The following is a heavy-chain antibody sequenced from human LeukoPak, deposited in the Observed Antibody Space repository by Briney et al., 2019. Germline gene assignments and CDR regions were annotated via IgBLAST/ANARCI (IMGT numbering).Heavy chain of an antibody. CDR2: ISGSGGST. D-gene: IGHD1-26*01. CDR3: AKDRARIVGATPGDY. Sequence: GGSLRLSCAASGFTVSSNEMSWVRQAPGKGLEWVSAISGSGGSTYYADSVKGRFTISRDNSKNTLYLQMNSLRAEDTAVYYCAKDRARIVGATPGDYWGQGTLVTVSS. J-gene: IGHJ4*02. CDR1: GFTVSSNE. V-gene: IGHV3-23*01.